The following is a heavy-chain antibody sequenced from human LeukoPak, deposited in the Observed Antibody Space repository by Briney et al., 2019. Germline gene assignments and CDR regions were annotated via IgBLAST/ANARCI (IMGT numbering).Heavy chain of an antibody. CDR3: AREGGATIVGVVAYYYGMDV. CDR1: GYTFTGYY. V-gene: IGHV1-2*02. Sequence: ASVKDSCKASGYTFTGYYMHWVRQAPGQGLEWMGWINPNSGGTNYAQKFQGRVTMTRDTSISTAYMELSGLRSDDTAVYYCAREGGATIVGVVAYYYGMDVWGQGTTVTVSS. CDR2: INPNSGGT. J-gene: IGHJ6*02. D-gene: IGHD3-3*01.